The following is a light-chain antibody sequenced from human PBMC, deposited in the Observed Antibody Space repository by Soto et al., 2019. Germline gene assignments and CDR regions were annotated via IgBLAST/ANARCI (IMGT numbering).Light chain of an antibody. CDR3: CSYAGAYTYV. V-gene: IGLV2-11*01. CDR1: RSDVGGYNL. Sequence: QSALTQPRSVSGSPGQSVTISCTGTRSDVGGYNLVSWYQQHPGNAPKVLIYDVSQRPSGVPDRFSGSKSGNTASLTISGLQAEDEADYYCCSYAGAYTYVFGTGTKLTVL. CDR2: DVS. J-gene: IGLJ1*01.